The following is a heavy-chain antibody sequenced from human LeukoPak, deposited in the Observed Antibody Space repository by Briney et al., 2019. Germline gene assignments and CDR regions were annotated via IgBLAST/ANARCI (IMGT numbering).Heavy chain of an antibody. J-gene: IGHJ3*02. Sequence: GGSLRLSCAASGFTFSSYAMHWVRQAPGKGLEWVAVISYDGSNKYYADSVKGRFTISRDNSKNTLYLQMNSLRAEDTAVYYCTTDENGDHGSAFDIWGQGTMVTVSS. D-gene: IGHD4-17*01. V-gene: IGHV3-30-3*01. CDR3: TTDENGDHGSAFDI. CDR2: ISYDGSNK. CDR1: GFTFSSYA.